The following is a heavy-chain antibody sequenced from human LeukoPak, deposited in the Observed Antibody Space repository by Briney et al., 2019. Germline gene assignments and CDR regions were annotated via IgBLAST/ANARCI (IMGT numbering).Heavy chain of an antibody. Sequence: ASVKVSCKASGGTFSSYAISWVRQAPGQGLEWMGWINPNSGGTNYAQKFQGRVTMTRDTSIGTAYMELSRLRSDDTAVYYCARVLWFGEPGRVWGQGTLVTVSS. CDR3: ARVLWFGEPGRV. V-gene: IGHV1-2*02. J-gene: IGHJ4*02. D-gene: IGHD3-10*01. CDR2: INPNSGGT. CDR1: GGTFSSYA.